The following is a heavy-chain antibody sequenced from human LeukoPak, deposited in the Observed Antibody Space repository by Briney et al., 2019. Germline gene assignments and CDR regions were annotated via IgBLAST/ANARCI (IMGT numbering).Heavy chain of an antibody. V-gene: IGHV3-30*18. D-gene: IGHD2-2*02. J-gene: IGHJ4*02. CDR2: ISYDGSNK. Sequence: PGRSLRLSCAASGFIFSLYGMQWVRQAPGKGLEWVAVISYDGSNKYYADSVKGRFTISRDNPKNTLYLQMTSLRADDTAVYYCAKEGSDTPFDYWGQGTLVTVSS. CDR1: GFIFSLYG. CDR3: AKEGSDTPFDY.